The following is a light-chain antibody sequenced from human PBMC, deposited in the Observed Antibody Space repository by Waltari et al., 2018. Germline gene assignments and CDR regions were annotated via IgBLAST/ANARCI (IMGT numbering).Light chain of an antibody. Sequence: SYVLPQPPSVSVAPAQTARLTCGINTIGSRCVHWCQLRPGQAPVPVIYYYTDRPSGIPERFSGSNAGDTATLTISRVEAGDEADYYCQVWDSSRAHVVFGGGTRLTVL. CDR3: QVWDSSRAHVV. V-gene: IGLV3-21*04. J-gene: IGLJ3*02. CDR2: YYT. CDR1: TIGSRC.